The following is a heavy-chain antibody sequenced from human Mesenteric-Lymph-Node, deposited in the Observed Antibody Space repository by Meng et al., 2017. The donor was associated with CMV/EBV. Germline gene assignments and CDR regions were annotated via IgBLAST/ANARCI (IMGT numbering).Heavy chain of an antibody. J-gene: IGHJ3*02. CDR2: ISYDGSNK. V-gene: IGHV3-30-3*01. CDR1: GFIFRNYV. D-gene: IGHD1-26*01. Sequence: GESLKISCAASGFIFRNYVLHWVRQAPGKGLEWVAVISYDGSNKYYADSVKGRFTISRDNSKNTLYLQMNSLRAEDTAVYYCARNGATNAFDIWGQGTMVTVSS. CDR3: ARNGATNAFDI.